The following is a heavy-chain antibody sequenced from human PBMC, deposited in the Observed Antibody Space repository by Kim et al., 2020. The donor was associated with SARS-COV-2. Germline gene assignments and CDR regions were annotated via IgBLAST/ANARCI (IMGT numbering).Heavy chain of an antibody. J-gene: IGHJ4*02. Sequence: RFTITRDNAKNSLYLQMNSLRAEDTAVYYCARDRETYCSGTSCYASLFDYWGQGTLVTVSS. D-gene: IGHD2-2*01. V-gene: IGHV3-11*05. CDR3: ARDRETYCSGTSCYASLFDY.